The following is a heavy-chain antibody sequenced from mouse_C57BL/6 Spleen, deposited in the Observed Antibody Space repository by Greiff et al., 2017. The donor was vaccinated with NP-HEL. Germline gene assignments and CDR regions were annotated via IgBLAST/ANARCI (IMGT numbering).Heavy chain of an antibody. J-gene: IGHJ2*01. Sequence: VQLQQSGPELVKPGASVKISCKASGYTFTDYYMNWVKQSHGKSLEWIGDINPNNGGTSYNQKFKGKATLTVDKSSSTAYMELRSLTSEDSAVYYCASGYGSSYGDYWGQGTTLTVSS. CDR1: GYTFTDYY. CDR2: INPNNGGT. V-gene: IGHV1-26*01. CDR3: ASGYGSSYGDY. D-gene: IGHD1-1*01.